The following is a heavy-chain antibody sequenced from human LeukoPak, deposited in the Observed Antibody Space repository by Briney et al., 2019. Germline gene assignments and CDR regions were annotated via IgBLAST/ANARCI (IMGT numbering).Heavy chain of an antibody. CDR3: ARLKDDVTKFDY. D-gene: IGHD2-8*01. V-gene: IGHV3-7*01. CDR2: INQDVSRI. CDR1: GFSFSRYL. J-gene: IGHJ4*02. Sequence: PGRSLRLSCAGSGFSFSRYLMAWVRQAPGKGLEWVASINQDVSRIHYVDSVKGRFTISRDNAKNSLFLQVNSLRVEDTAVYYCARLKDDVTKFDYWGQGTLVTVSS.